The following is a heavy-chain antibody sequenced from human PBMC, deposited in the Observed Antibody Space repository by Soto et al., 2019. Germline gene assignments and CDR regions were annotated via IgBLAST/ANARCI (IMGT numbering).Heavy chain of an antibody. D-gene: IGHD3-3*02. J-gene: IGHJ4*02. CDR1: GYMFTSYW. CDR3: AFLDTSLDFDF. Sequence: ESLKISCKGSGYMFTSYWISCFLQMPGKVLEWMGRIDPSNSYTHYSPSFHGHVTISAGNSISTAYLQWSNLRASDTAIYYCAFLDTSLDFDFWGQGTLVTVSS. CDR2: IDPSNSYT. V-gene: IGHV5-10-1*01.